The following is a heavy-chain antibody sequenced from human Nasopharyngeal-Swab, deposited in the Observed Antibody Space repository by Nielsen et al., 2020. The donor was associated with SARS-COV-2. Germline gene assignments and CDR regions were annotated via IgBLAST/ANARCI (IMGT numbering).Heavy chain of an antibody. V-gene: IGHV3-23*03. CDR3: AKSIDPMGYGLDV. CDR2: IYIGGSST. D-gene: IGHD3-10*01. Sequence: GESLKISCAASGFSFSSYAMNWVRQAPGKGLEWVAIIYIGGSSTYFADSVKGRFTISRDDSSNTLYLQMSSLRAEDTAVYYCAKSIDPMGYGLDVWGLGTTVTVSS. CDR1: GFSFSSYA. J-gene: IGHJ6*02.